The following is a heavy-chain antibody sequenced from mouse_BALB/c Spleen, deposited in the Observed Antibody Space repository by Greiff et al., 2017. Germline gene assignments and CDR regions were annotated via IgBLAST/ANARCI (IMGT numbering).Heavy chain of an antibody. Sequence: EVQRVESGGGLVKPGGSLKLSCAASGFTFSDYYMYWVRQTPEKRLEWVATISDGGSYTYYPDSVKGRFTISRDNAKNNLYLQMSSLKSEDTAMYYCARGDGNFHYYAMDYWGQGTSVTVSS. J-gene: IGHJ4*01. D-gene: IGHD2-1*01. CDR2: ISDGGSYT. CDR1: GFTFSDYY. CDR3: ARGDGNFHYYAMDY. V-gene: IGHV5-4*02.